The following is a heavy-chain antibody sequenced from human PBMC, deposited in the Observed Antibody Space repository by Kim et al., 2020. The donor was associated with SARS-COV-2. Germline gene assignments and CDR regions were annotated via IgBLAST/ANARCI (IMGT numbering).Heavy chain of an antibody. CDR1: GFTFSSYA. J-gene: IGHJ6*02. V-gene: IGHV3-23*01. Sequence: GGSLRLSCAASGFTFSSYAMSWVRQAPGKGLEWVSAISGSGGSTYYADSVKGRFTISRDNSKNTLYLQMNSLRAEDTAVYYCAKGLMIVVVIKPEPGGGMDVWGQGTTVTVSS. D-gene: IGHD3-22*01. CDR3: AKGLMIVVVIKPEPGGGMDV. CDR2: ISGSGGST.